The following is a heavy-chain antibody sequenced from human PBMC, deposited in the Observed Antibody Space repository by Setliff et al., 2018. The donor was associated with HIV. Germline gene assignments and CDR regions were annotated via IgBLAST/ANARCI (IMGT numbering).Heavy chain of an antibody. CDR2: INYSGNT. CDR3: ARGGEIYYPIAFDS. Sequence: PSETLSLTCAVYGGSFSVNYWSWIRQPPGKGLEWIGEINYSGNTNYNPSHKSRVTISIDTSKYQFSLKLSPVTAADTAVYFCARGGEIYYPIAFDSWGQGTVVTVSS. CDR1: GGSFSVNY. J-gene: IGHJ4*02. V-gene: IGHV4-34*01. D-gene: IGHD3-22*01.